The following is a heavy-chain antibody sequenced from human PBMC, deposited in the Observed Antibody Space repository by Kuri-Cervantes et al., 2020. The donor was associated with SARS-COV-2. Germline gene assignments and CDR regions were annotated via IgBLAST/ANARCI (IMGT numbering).Heavy chain of an antibody. CDR1: GYTFTGYY. J-gene: IGHJ4*02. D-gene: IGHD3-22*01. V-gene: IGHV1-2*02. CDR3: ARGERADYYDSSGYTFDY. CDR2: INPNSGST. Sequence: ASVKVSCKASGYTFTGYYMHWVRQAPGQGLEWMGWINPNSGSTNYAQKFQGRVTMTRDTSTSTVYMELSSLRSDDTAVYYCARGERADYYDSSGYTFDYWGQGTLVTVSS.